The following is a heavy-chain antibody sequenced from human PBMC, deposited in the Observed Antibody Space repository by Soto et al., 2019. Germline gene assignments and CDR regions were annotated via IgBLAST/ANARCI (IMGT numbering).Heavy chain of an antibody. Sequence: SETLSLTGAVYGGSFSGYDWSWIRQPPWKGLEWIGEINHSGITNYNPSLKSRVTISVDTSKNQFSLKLTSVTAADTAVYYCARGRIPGCSSTRCYKSWFDPCGQGTLVTVSS. CDR2: INHSGIT. CDR3: ARGRIPGCSSTRCYKSWFDP. D-gene: IGHD2-2*02. J-gene: IGHJ5*02. CDR1: GGSFSGYD. V-gene: IGHV4-34*01.